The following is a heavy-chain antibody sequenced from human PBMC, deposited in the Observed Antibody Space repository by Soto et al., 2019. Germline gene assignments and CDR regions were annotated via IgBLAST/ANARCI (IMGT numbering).Heavy chain of an antibody. D-gene: IGHD5-18*01. CDR2: IYYSGST. CDR1: GGSISSSSYY. V-gene: IGHV4-39*01. J-gene: IGHJ4*02. CDR3: ARREFGVDTAMVFDY. Sequence: NPSETLSLTCTVSGGSISSSSYYWGWIRQPPGKGLEWIGSIYYSGSTYYNPSLKSRVTISVDTSKNQFSLKLSSVTAADTAVYYCARREFGVDTAMVFDYWGQGTLVTVS.